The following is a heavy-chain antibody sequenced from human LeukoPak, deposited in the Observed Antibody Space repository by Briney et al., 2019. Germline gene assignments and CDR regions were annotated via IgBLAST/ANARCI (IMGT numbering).Heavy chain of an antibody. D-gene: IGHD3-10*01. V-gene: IGHV3-9*01. CDR1: GFTFDDYA. Sequence: KAGGSLRLSCAASGFTFDDYAMHWVRQAPGKGLEWVSGISWNSGGIGYADSVKGRFTISRDNAKNSLYLQMNSLRAEDTALYYCAKDLTSGSFPDAFDIWGQGTMVTVSS. CDR3: AKDLTSGSFPDAFDI. CDR2: ISWNSGGI. J-gene: IGHJ3*02.